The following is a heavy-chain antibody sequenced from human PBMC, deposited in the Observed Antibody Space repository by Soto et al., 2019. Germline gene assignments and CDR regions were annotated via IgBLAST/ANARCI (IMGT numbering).Heavy chain of an antibody. J-gene: IGHJ4*02. Sequence: QLQLQESGPGLVKPSETLSLTCTVSGDSISSNSFYWGWIRQPPGKGLEWIGSMYYSGSTYYNPSLKSRVTITVDTSKSQFSLKLSSVTAADTARYYCARAPDSWGQGTLVTVSS. CDR1: GDSISSNSFY. CDR3: ARAPDS. CDR2: MYYSGST. V-gene: IGHV4-39*01.